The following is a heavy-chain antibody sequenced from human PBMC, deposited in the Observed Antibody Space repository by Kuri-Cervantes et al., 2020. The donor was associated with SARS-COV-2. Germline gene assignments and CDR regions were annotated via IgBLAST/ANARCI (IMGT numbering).Heavy chain of an antibody. V-gene: IGHV1-46*01. CDR1: GYTFTSYY. Sequence: ASVKVSCKASGYTFTSYYMHWVRQAPGQGLEWMGIINPSGGSTSYAQKFQGRVTMTRNTSISTAYMELRSLRSDDTAVYYCARVGQYYYDSSGHNRLDYWGQGTLVTVSS. J-gene: IGHJ4*02. CDR2: INPSGGST. CDR3: ARVGQYYYDSSGHNRLDY. D-gene: IGHD3-22*01.